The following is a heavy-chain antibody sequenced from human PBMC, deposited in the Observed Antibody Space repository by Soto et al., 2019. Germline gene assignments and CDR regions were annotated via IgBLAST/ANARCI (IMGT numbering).Heavy chain of an antibody. CDR2: ISSSGIP. J-gene: IGHJ6*02. CDR1: GFTISTYY. CDR3: ARLFIVGAPGSYYSGLDV. D-gene: IGHD1-26*01. Sequence: SETLSLTCPVSGFTISTYYWSWIRQPPGKGLECIGYISSSGIPNYNPSLKSRLTISVDTSENQFSLKLSSVTAADTAIYYCARLFIVGAPGSYYSGLDVWGQGTTVTVSS. V-gene: IGHV4-59*01.